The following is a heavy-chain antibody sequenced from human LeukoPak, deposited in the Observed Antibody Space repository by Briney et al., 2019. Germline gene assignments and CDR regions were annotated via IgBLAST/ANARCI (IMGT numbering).Heavy chain of an antibody. J-gene: IGHJ4*02. D-gene: IGHD3-9*01. Sequence: GGSLRLSCAASGFTFSSYGMSWVRQAPGKGLEWVSAISGSGGSTYYADSVKGRFTISRDNSKNTLYLQMNCLRAEDTAVYYCARMTSRLRYFDWLLEGFDYWGQGTLVTVSS. CDR3: ARMTSRLRYFDWLLEGFDY. CDR1: GFTFSSYG. CDR2: ISGSGGST. V-gene: IGHV3-23*01.